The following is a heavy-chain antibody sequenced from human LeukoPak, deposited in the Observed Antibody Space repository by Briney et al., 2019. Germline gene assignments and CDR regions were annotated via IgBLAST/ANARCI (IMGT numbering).Heavy chain of an antibody. CDR1: GGSISSSSYY. CDR2: IYYSGST. J-gene: IGHJ5*02. V-gene: IGHV4-39*07. CDR3: AKVRYGTFNWFDP. D-gene: IGHD1-1*01. Sequence: SETLSLTCTVSGGSISSSSYYWGWIRQPPGKGLEWIGSIYYSGSTYYNPSLKSRVTISVDTSKNQFSLKLSSVTAADTAVYYCAKVRYGTFNWFDPWGQGTLVTVSS.